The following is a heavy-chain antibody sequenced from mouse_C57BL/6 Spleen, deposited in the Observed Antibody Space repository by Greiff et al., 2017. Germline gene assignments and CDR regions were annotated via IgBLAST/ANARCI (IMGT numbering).Heavy chain of an antibody. J-gene: IGHJ2*01. V-gene: IGHV1-81*01. CDR1: GYTFTSYG. CDR3: ARPPNFDY. CDR2: IYPRSGNT. Sequence: VQLQPSGAELARPGASVKLSCTASGYTFTSYGLRLVKQRTGQGLEWIVEIYPRSGNTYSNEKFKGKATLTADKSSSTAYMELRSLTSEDSAVYFCARPPNFDYWGQGTTLTVSS.